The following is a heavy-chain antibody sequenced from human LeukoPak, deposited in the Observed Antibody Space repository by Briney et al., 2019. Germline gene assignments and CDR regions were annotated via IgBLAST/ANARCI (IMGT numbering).Heavy chain of an antibody. J-gene: IGHJ3*02. D-gene: IGHD3-16*01. CDR3: ARVGTLSWGAFDI. CDR2: IYHSGST. Sequence: SETLSLTCTVSGYSISSGYYWGWIRQPPGKGLEWSGSIYHSGSTYYNPSLKSRVTISVDTSKNQFSLKLSSVTAADTAVYYCARVGTLSWGAFDIWGQGTMVTVSS. CDR1: GYSISSGYY. V-gene: IGHV4-38-2*02.